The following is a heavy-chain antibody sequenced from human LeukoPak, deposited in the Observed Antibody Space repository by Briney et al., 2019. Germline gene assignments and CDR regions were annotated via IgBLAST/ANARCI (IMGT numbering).Heavy chain of an antibody. Sequence: GASVKVSCKASGYTFTGYYMHWVRQAPGQGLEWMGWINPNSGGTNYAQKFQGRVTMTRDTSISTAYVELSRLRSDDTAVYYCARDEIAYYDFWSGYYGRSEFDPWGQGTLVTVSS. CDR1: GYTFTGYY. J-gene: IGHJ5*02. V-gene: IGHV1-2*02. D-gene: IGHD3-3*01. CDR3: ARDEIAYYDFWSGYYGRSEFDP. CDR2: INPNSGGT.